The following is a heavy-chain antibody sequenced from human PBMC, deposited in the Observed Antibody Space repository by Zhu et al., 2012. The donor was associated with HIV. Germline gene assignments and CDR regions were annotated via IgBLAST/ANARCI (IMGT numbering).Heavy chain of an antibody. J-gene: IGHJ5*02. D-gene: IGHD4-23*01. V-gene: IGHV3-23*01. CDR3: ARGLNYGGKRFDP. Sequence: VKGRFTISRDDSKNTFYLQMNSLTAEDTAVYFCARGLNYGGKRFDPWGQGTLATDSS.